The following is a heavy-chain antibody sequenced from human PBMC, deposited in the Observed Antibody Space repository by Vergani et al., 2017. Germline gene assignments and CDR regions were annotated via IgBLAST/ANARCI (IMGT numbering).Heavy chain of an antibody. V-gene: IGHV3-48*01. CDR2: ISSSSRTI. Sequence: EVQLVESGGGLVQPGGSLRLSCAASGFTFSSYSMNWVRQAPGKGLEWVSYISSSSRTIYYADSVKGRFTISRDNAKNSLYLQMNSLRAEDTAVYYCAKVVDSSGYYVDYYYGMDVWGQGTTVTVSS. CDR1: GFTFSSYS. CDR3: AKVVDSSGYYVDYYYGMDV. D-gene: IGHD3-22*01. J-gene: IGHJ6*02.